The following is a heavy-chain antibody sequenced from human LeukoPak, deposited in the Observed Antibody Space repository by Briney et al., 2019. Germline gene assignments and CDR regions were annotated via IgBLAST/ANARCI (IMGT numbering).Heavy chain of an antibody. Sequence: RASVKVSCKASGGTFSSYAISWVRQASGQGLEWMGGIIPIFGTANYAQKFQGRVTITTDESTSTAYMELSSLRSEDTAVYYCARSPSDIVVVVAALPYYFDYWGQGTLVTVSS. CDR3: ARSPSDIVVVVAALPYYFDY. J-gene: IGHJ4*02. V-gene: IGHV1-69*05. D-gene: IGHD2-15*01. CDR2: IIPIFGTA. CDR1: GGTFSSYA.